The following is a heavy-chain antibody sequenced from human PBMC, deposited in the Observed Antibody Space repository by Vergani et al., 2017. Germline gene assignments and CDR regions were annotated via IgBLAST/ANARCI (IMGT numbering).Heavy chain of an antibody. CDR3: ARAVAVAGTPFDY. V-gene: IGHV3-64*01. J-gene: IGHJ4*02. Sequence: VQLVESGGGLVKPGGSLRLSCAASGFTFSSYAMHWVRQAPGKGLEYVSAISSNGGSTYYANSVKGRFTISRDNSKNTLYLQMGSLRAEDMAVYYCARAVAVAGTPFDYWGQGTLVTVSS. D-gene: IGHD6-19*01. CDR1: GFTFSSYA. CDR2: ISSNGGST.